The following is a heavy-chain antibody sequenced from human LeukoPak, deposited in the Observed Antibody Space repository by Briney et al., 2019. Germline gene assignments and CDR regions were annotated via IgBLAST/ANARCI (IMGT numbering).Heavy chain of an antibody. V-gene: IGHV4-4*07. CDR2: IYTSGST. J-gene: IGHJ4*02. D-gene: IGHD5-24*01. Sequence: KPSETLSLTCTVSGGSISSYYWSWIRQPAGKGLEWIGRIYTSGSTNYNPSLKSRVTMSVDTSKNQFSLKLSSVTAADTAVYYCAREPTNYLPLTPYYDYWGQGTLVTVSS. CDR1: GGSISSYY. CDR3: AREPTNYLPLTPYYDY.